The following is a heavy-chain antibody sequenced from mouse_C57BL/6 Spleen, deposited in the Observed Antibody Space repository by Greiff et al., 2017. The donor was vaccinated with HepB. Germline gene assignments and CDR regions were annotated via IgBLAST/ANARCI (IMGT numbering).Heavy chain of an antibody. D-gene: IGHD2-3*01. CDR2: ISYDGSN. V-gene: IGHV3-6*01. J-gene: IGHJ4*01. CDR3: ARDQDDGYYEAYAMDY. CDR1: GYSITSGYY. Sequence: VQLKQSGPGLVKPSQSLSLTCSVTGYSITSGYYWNWIRQFPGNKLEWMGYISYDGSNNYNPSLKNRISITRDTSKNQFFLKLNSVTTEDTATYYCARDQDDGYYEAYAMDYWGQGTSVTVSS.